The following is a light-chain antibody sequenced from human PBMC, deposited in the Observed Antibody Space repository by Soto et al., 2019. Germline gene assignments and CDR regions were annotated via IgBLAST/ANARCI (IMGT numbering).Light chain of an antibody. V-gene: IGKV2-28*01. J-gene: IGKJ4*01. Sequence: DIVMTQSPLSLPVTPGEPASISCRSSQSLLHSNGYNYLDWYLQKPGQSPQLLIYLGSNRASGVPDRFSGSGSGTDFTLKISRVEAEDVGVYYCMQALQTPRTFCGGNKVEIK. CDR1: QSLLHSNGYNY. CDR3: MQALQTPRT. CDR2: LGS.